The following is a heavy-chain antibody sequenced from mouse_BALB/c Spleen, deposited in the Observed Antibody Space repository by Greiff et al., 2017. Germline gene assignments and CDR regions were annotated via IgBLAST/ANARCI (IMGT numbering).Heavy chain of an antibody. J-gene: IGHJ2*01. V-gene: IGHV3-2*02. CDR3: ARCYDYDGYYFDD. Sequence: EVKLQESGPGLVKPSQSLSLTCTVTGYSITSYYAWNWIRQFPGNKLEWMGYISYSGSTSYNPSLKSRISITRDTSKNQFFLQLNSVTTEDTATYYCARCYDYDGYYFDDWGQGTTLTVSS. D-gene: IGHD2-4*01. CDR2: ISYSGST. CDR1: GYSITSYYA.